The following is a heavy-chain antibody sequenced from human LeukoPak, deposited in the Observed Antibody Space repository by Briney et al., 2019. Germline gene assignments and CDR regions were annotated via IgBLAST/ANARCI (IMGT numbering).Heavy chain of an antibody. CDR2: IRYDGSNK. D-gene: IGHD6-13*01. CDR3: ARESPRGIAAAGDDAFDI. V-gene: IGHV3-30*02. CDR1: GFTFSSYG. J-gene: IGHJ3*02. Sequence: GGSLRLSCAASGFTFSSYGMHWVRQAPGKGLEWVAFIRYDGSNKYYADSVKGRFTISRDNSKNTLYLQMNSLRAEDTAVYYCARESPRGIAAAGDDAFDIWGQGTMVTVSS.